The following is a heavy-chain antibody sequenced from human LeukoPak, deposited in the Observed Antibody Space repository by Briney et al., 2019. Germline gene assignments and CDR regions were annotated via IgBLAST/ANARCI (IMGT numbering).Heavy chain of an antibody. Sequence: GGSLRLSCAASGFTFSSYWMSWVRQAXXXXLEWVANIKQDGSEKYYVDSVKGRFTISRDNAKNSLYLQMNSLRGEDTAVYYCARDPIPFSAPFFAFDILGQGTVVTVSS. V-gene: IGHV3-7*01. CDR1: GFTFSSYW. D-gene: IGHD3-3*01. CDR2: IKQDGSEK. CDR3: ARDPIPFSAPFFAFDI. J-gene: IGHJ3*02.